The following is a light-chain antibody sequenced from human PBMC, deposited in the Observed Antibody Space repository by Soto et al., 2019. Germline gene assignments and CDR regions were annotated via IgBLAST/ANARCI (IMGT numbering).Light chain of an antibody. V-gene: IGKV1-5*03. CDR1: QIVSSW. Sequence: DIQMTQSPSTLSASVGDRVTITCRASQIVSSWLAWYQQKPGKAPKLLIYKASSLESGVPSRFSGSGSGTEVTLTISSLQPDDFATYYCQQYNTYWTFGQGTKVEIK. CDR3: QQYNTYWT. CDR2: KAS. J-gene: IGKJ1*01.